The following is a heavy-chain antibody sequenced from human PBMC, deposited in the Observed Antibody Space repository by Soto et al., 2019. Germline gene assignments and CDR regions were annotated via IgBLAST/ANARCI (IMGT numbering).Heavy chain of an antibody. V-gene: IGHV3-23*01. CDR1: GFTFRSYA. J-gene: IGHJ6*03. CDR3: AKSPNYGDYVSYYYYMDV. D-gene: IGHD4-17*01. Sequence: GGSLRLSCAASGFTFRSYAMSWVRQDPGKGLEWVSAISGSGGSTYYADSVKGRFTISRDNSKNTLYLQMNSLRAEDTAVYYCAKSPNYGDYVSYYYYMDVWGKGTTVTVSS. CDR2: ISGSGGST.